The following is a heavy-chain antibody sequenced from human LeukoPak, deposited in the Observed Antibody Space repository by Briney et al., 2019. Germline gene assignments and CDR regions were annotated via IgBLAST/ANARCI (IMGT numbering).Heavy chain of an antibody. V-gene: IGHV4-34*01. CDR1: GGSFSVYY. CDR3: ARVSRYYCDNPTMY. Sequence: PSETLSLTCAVYGGSFSVYYWSWIRQPPGKGLEWIGEINHSGSTNYNPSLKSRVTISVDTSKNQFSLKLSSVTAADTAVYYCARVSRYYCDNPTMYWGQGTLVTVSS. CDR2: INHSGST. D-gene: IGHD3-22*01. J-gene: IGHJ4*02.